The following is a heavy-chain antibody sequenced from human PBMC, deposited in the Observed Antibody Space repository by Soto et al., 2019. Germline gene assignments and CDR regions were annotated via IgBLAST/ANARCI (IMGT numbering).Heavy chain of an antibody. CDR2: IIPIFGTA. CDR1: GGTFSSYA. V-gene: IGHV1-69*13. D-gene: IGHD2-15*01. Sequence: SVKVSCKASGGTFSSYAISWVRQAPGQRLEWMGGIIPIFGTANYAQKFQGRVTITADESTSTAYMELSSLRSEDTAVYYCASCVVVAASPDYYYYGMDVWGQGTTVTVSS. CDR3: ASCVVVAASPDYYYYGMDV. J-gene: IGHJ6*02.